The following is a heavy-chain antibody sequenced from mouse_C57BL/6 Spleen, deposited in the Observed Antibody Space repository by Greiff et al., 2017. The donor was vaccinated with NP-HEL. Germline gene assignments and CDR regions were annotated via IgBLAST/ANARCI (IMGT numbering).Heavy chain of an antibody. CDR3: ARNYKSLYAMDY. J-gene: IGHJ4*01. Sequence: QVQLQQSWAELVKPGASVKMSCKASGYTFTSYWITWVKPRPGQGLEWIGDLYPGSGSTNYNEKFKSQATLTVDTSSSTAYMQLSSLTSEDSAVYYCARNYKSLYAMDYWGQGTSVTVSS. CDR1: GYTFTSYW. D-gene: IGHD2-12*01. V-gene: IGHV1-55*01. CDR2: LYPGSGST.